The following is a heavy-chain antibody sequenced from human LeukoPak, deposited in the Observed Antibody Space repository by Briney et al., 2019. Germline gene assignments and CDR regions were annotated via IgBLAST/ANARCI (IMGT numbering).Heavy chain of an antibody. Sequence: SETLSLTCTVSGGSISSYYWSWIRQPPGKGLEWIGYIYYSGSTNYNPSLKSRVTISVDTSKNQFSLKLSSVTAADTAVYYCARERALEGGDSNSSYGFEYWGQGTLVTVSS. V-gene: IGHV4-59*01. CDR3: ARERALEGGDSNSSYGFEY. CDR2: IYYSGST. CDR1: GGSISSYY. J-gene: IGHJ4*02. D-gene: IGHD6-6*01.